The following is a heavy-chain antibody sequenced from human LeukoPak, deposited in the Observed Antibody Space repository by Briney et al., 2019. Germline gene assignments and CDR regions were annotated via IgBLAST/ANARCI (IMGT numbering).Heavy chain of an antibody. V-gene: IGHV4-59*11. Sequence: SETLSLTCTVSGGSISSHYWSWIRQPPGKGLELIGYIQYSGSTNYNPSLRSRVTISLDMPKNQFSLKVTSVTAADTALYFCARGTYPFSFDVWGLGTLVTVSS. J-gene: IGHJ3*01. CDR3: ARGTYPFSFDV. CDR2: IQYSGST. CDR1: GGSISSHY. D-gene: IGHD1/OR15-1a*01.